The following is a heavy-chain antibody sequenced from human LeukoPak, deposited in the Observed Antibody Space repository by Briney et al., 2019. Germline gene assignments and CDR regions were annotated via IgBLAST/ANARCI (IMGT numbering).Heavy chain of an antibody. V-gene: IGHV3-23*01. Sequence: PGGSLRLSCAASGFTFSSYAMSWVRQAPGKGLEWVSAISGSGGSTYYADSVKGRFTISRDNSKNTLYLQMNSLRAEDTAVYYCAKASSYHLDSSGYCYYFDYWGQGTLVTVSS. CDR2: ISGSGGST. CDR3: AKASSYHLDSSGYCYYFDY. J-gene: IGHJ4*02. CDR1: GFTFSSYA. D-gene: IGHD3-22*01.